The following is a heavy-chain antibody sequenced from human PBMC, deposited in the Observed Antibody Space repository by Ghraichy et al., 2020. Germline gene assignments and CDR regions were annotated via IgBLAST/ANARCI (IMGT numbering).Heavy chain of an antibody. Sequence: SCAASGFSFSEDWMSWVRQAPGKGLEWVATIKPDGSDGAYVDSVRGRFTISKDNAKRSLYLQMNSLTAEDTVVYYCARGPNWGQGSLVTVSS. J-gene: IGHJ4*02. CDR2: IKPDGSDG. V-gene: IGHV3-7*03. CDR1: GFSFSEDW. CDR3: ARGPN.